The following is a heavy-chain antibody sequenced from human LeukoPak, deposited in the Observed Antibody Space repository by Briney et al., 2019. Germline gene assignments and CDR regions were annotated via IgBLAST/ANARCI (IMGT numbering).Heavy chain of an antibody. V-gene: IGHV3-66*01. Sequence: GGSLRLSCAASGFTVSSNYMSWVRQAPGKGLEWVSLIYSGGSTYYADSVKGRFTVSRDNSKNTLYLQMNSLRAEDTAVYYCARVGGIAAASFDYWGQGTLVTVSS. CDR2: IYSGGST. CDR3: ARVGGIAAASFDY. CDR1: GFTVSSNY. J-gene: IGHJ4*02. D-gene: IGHD6-13*01.